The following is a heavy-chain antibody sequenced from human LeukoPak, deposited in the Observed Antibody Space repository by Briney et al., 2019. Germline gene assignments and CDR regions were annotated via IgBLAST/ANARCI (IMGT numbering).Heavy chain of an antibody. Sequence: GGSLRLSCAASGFTFSSYAMHWVRQAPGKGLEWVAVISYDGSNKYYADSVKGRFTISRDNSKNTLYLQMNSLRAEDTAVYYCAKDRGRGWPRTLDYWGQGTLVTVSS. CDR3: AKDRGRGWPRTLDY. CDR1: GFTFSSYA. D-gene: IGHD6-19*01. CDR2: ISYDGSNK. J-gene: IGHJ4*02. V-gene: IGHV3-30-3*01.